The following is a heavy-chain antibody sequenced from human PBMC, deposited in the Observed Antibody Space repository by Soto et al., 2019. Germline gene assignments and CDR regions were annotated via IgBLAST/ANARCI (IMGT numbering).Heavy chain of an antibody. V-gene: IGHV1-18*01. D-gene: IGHD2-2*01. CDR1: GYIFRNYG. CDR3: ARDDVPAANWLDS. J-gene: IGHJ5*01. Sequence: ASLKVSCQTSGYIFRNYGNNWVRTAPGQGLVLMAWISGYNGNPNYAQNLQGRVTKTTDTCTTTAYMELRGLRSDDTAMYYCARDDVPAANWLDSWG. CDR2: ISGYNGNP.